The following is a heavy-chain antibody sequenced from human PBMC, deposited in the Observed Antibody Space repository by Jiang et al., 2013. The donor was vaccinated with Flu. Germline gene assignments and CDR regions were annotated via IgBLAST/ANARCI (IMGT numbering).Heavy chain of an antibody. Sequence: VQLVESGGGLVKPGGSLRLSCTASGSSITAFNMNWVRQPPGKGLEFIAYISSTASTISYSDAVRGRFIISRDNTENSLFLQMNSLRAEDTAVYYCARDSRAIFGVENW. CDR1: GSSITAFN. CDR3: ARDSRAIFGVENW. D-gene: IGHD3-3*02. CDR2: ISSTASTI. V-gene: IGHV3-48*04. J-gene: IGHJ5*01.